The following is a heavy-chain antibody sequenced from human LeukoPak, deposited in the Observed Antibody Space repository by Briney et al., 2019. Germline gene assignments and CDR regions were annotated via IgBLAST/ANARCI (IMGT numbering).Heavy chain of an antibody. CDR2: ISAYNGNT. CDR3: ARDMYRSGRVPFDY. D-gene: IGHD6-19*01. J-gene: IGHJ4*02. Sequence: ASVKVSCKASGYTLTGSYMHWVRQAPGQGLEWMGWISAYNGNTNYAQKLQGRVTMTTDTSTSTPYMEQRSLRSDDTAVYYCARDMYRSGRVPFDYWGQGTLVTVSS. V-gene: IGHV1-18*04. CDR1: GYTLTGSY.